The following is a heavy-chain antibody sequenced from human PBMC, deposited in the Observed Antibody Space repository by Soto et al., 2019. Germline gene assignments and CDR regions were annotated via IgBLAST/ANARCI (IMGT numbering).Heavy chain of an antibody. J-gene: IGHJ4*02. CDR3: AIPGAGDFDY. D-gene: IGHD1-26*01. CDR1: GASISNTNC. CDR2: IYHSGTT. Sequence: QVQLQESGPGLVEPSGTLSLTCAVSGASISNTNCWRWVRQPPGKGLEWIGEIYHSGTTNCDPSLKSRVTISVDKSKNQFSLKLSSVTAADTAVYYCAIPGAGDFDYWGQGTLVTVSS. V-gene: IGHV4-4*02.